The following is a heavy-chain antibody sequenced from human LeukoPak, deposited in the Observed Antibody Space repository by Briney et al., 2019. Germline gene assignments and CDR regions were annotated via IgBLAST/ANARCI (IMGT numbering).Heavy chain of an antibody. V-gene: IGHV3-30*18. CDR1: GFTFSSFG. CDR3: AKDGAGSWFGEAT. D-gene: IGHD6-13*01. CDR2: ISYDGSNK. Sequence: GGSLRLSCAVSGFTFSSFGMQWVRQAPGKGLEWVALISYDGSNKHYADSVKGRFTISRDNPKNTLYLQMNGLRPEDTAVYYCAKDGAGSWFGEATWSQGTLVTVSS. J-gene: IGHJ5*02.